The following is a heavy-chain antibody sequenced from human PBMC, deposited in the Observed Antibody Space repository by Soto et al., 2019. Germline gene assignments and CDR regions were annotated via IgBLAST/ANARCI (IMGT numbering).Heavy chain of an antibody. D-gene: IGHD2-21*02. CDR2: ISYDGGER. V-gene: IGHV3-30*03. J-gene: IGHJ4*02. CDR1: GFIFSRYG. Sequence: QVQLLESGGGVVQSGGSLRLSCGGSGFIFSRYGMHWVRQAPGKGLEWVTGISYDGGERFYADSVKGRFTISRDNSKNRLDLQMSILRPEDTAVYYCARDLPLYCRGDCNFDFWGQGTLVTVSS. CDR3: ARDLPLYCRGDCNFDF.